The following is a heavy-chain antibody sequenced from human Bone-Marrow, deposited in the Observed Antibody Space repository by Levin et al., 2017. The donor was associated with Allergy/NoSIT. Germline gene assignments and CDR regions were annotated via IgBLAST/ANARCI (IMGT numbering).Heavy chain of an antibody. CDR2: IYYSGSS. V-gene: IGHV4-30-4*01. CDR3: VRDRRIIMSTVAQKGGIET. Sequence: SSETLSLTCAVSGGFISGSDYYWSWIRQSPGKGLEWIGYIYYSGSSYYNPSLQSRVTVSVDTSRNQFSLQLSSVTAADTAVYYCVRDRRIIMSTVAQKGGIETWGQGTLVTVSS. D-gene: IGHD5/OR15-5a*01. J-gene: IGHJ5*02. CDR1: GGFISGSDYY.